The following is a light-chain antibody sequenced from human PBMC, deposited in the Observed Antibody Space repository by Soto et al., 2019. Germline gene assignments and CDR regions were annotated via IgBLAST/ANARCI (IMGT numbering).Light chain of an antibody. CDR1: SSDVGDYNY. CDR2: DVS. CDR3: SSYTSSTTRV. V-gene: IGLV2-14*01. Sequence: QSALTQPASVSGSPGQSITISCTGTSSDVGDYNYVSWYQRHPGKAPKLMIYDVSNRPSGVSNRFSGSKSGSTASLTISGLQAEDEADYYCSSYTSSTTRVFGTGTKLTVL. J-gene: IGLJ1*01.